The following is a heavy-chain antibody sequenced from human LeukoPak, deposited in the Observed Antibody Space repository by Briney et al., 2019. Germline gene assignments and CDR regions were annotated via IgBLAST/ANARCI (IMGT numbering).Heavy chain of an antibody. Sequence: GGSLRLSCAASGFTFGSSAMSWVRQAPGKGPEWVSTFSRSGPDTYYADSVKGRFTIFRDSSKNTLYLQMNSLRAEDTAVYYCAKGSLGSWYYFDYWGQGTLVTVSS. D-gene: IGHD6-13*01. J-gene: IGHJ4*02. V-gene: IGHV3-23*01. CDR1: GFTFGSSA. CDR2: FSRSGPDT. CDR3: AKGSLGSWYYFDY.